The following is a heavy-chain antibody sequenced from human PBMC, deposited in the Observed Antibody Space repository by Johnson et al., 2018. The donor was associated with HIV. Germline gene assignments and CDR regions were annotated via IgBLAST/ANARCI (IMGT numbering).Heavy chain of an antibody. D-gene: IGHD6-6*01. J-gene: IGHJ3*02. CDR2: ISYDGNNR. V-gene: IGHV3-30*04. CDR1: GFTFSSYA. CDR3: ARRGYSSSGGAFDI. Sequence: QVLLVESGGGVVQPGRSLRLPCAASGFTFSSYAMHWVRQAPGKGLEWVAVISYDGNNRNYADSVKGRFSISRDNSKNTLYLQMNRLRTEDTALYYCARRGYSSSGGAFDIWGQGTMVTVSS.